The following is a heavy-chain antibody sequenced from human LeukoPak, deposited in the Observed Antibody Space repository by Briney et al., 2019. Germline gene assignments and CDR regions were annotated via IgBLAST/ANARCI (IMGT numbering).Heavy chain of an antibody. Sequence: GGSLRLSCAASGFTFSSYWMSWVRQAPGKGLEWAANIKQDGSEKYYVDSVKGRFTISRDNAKNSLYLQMNSLRAEDTAVYYCARDLYRIVVVPHYFDYWGQGTLVTVSS. V-gene: IGHV3-7*01. J-gene: IGHJ4*02. CDR1: GFTFSSYW. D-gene: IGHD3-22*01. CDR3: ARDLYRIVVVPHYFDY. CDR2: IKQDGSEK.